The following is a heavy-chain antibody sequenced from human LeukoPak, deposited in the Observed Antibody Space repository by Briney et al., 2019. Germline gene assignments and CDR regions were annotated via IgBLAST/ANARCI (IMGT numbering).Heavy chain of an antibody. D-gene: IGHD3-10*01. Sequence: SVKVSCKASGGTFSSYAISWVRQAPGQGLEWMGRIIPILGIADYAQKFQGRVTITADKSTSTAYMELSSLRSEDTAVYYCARDRGREFDAFDIWGQGTMVTVSS. V-gene: IGHV1-69*04. CDR1: GGTFSSYA. CDR3: ARDRGREFDAFDI. J-gene: IGHJ3*02. CDR2: IIPILGIA.